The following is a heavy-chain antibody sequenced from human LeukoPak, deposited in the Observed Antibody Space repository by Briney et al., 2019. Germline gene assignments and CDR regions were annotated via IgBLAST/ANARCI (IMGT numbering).Heavy chain of an antibody. CDR2: ISSGSSYI. J-gene: IGHJ4*02. V-gene: IGHV3-21*01. D-gene: IGHD2-21*02. Sequence: VGSLRLSCSASGFIFRRYAMHWGRQAPGKGLEWVSSISSGSSYIYYADSLKGRFTISRDNAKNSLYLQMNTLRAEDTAVYYCVRDRGDCAYDYWGQGTLVSVSS. CDR1: GFIFRRYA. CDR3: VRDRGDCAYDY.